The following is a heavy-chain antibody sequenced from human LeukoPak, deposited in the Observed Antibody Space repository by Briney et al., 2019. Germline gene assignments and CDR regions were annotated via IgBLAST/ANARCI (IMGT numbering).Heavy chain of an antibody. CDR1: GGSISSGGYS. J-gene: IGHJ4*02. V-gene: IGHV4-30-2*01. CDR3: ASLYYYDSSGYFDY. Sequence: SQTLSLTCAVSGGSISSGGYSWSWIRQPPGKGLEWIGYIYYSGSTYYNPSLKSRVTISVDRSKNQFSLKLSSVTAADTAVYYCASLYYYDSSGYFDYWGQGTLVTVSS. D-gene: IGHD3-22*01. CDR2: IYYSGST.